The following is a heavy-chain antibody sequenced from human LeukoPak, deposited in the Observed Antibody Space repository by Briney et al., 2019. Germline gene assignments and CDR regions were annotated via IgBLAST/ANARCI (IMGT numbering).Heavy chain of an antibody. Sequence: PSQTLSLTCAVSGASIRSGDYYWSWIRQPPGKGLEWIGYIYDSGSTYYNPSLKSRITISVDTSENRFSLKLSSVTATDTAVYYCARDCSGGSCYGAFDIWGQGTMVTVSS. J-gene: IGHJ3*02. CDR1: GASIRSGDYY. CDR2: IYDSGST. D-gene: IGHD2-15*01. V-gene: IGHV4-30-4*01. CDR3: ARDCSGGSCYGAFDI.